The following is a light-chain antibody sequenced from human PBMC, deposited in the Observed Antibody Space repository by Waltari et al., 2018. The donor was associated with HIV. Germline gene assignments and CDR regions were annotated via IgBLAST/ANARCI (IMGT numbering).Light chain of an antibody. CDR3: QQSYSTPIT. V-gene: IGKV1-39*01. Sequence: DIQMTQFPSSLSASVGDRVTITCRASQTISNYLNWYQQKPGKAPRFLIYAASSLQTGVPSRFSGSGSGTDFTLTISSLQPEDFATYYCQQSYSTPITFGQGTRLEIK. J-gene: IGKJ5*01. CDR2: AAS. CDR1: QTISNY.